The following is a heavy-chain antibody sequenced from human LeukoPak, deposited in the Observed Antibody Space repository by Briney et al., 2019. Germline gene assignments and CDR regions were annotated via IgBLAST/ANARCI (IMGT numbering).Heavy chain of an antibody. CDR3: ARNSRFSLLWFGELLDY. Sequence: GASVKVSCKASGYTFTSYGISWVRQAPGQGLEWMGWIIAYNGNTNYAQKLQGRVTMTTDTSTSTAYMELRSLRSDDTAVYYCARNSRFSLLWFGELLDYWGQGTMVTVSS. CDR1: GYTFTSYG. V-gene: IGHV1-18*04. J-gene: IGHJ4*02. D-gene: IGHD3-10*01. CDR2: IIAYNGNT.